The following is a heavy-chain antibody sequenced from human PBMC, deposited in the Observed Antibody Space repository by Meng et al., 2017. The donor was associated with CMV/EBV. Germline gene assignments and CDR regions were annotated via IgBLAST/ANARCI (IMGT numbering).Heavy chain of an antibody. CDR1: GGSISSYY. CDR3: ARHGDTAMVVGIDY. J-gene: IGHJ4*02. V-gene: IGHV4-4*07. CDR2: IYTRGST. D-gene: IGHD5-18*01. Sequence: VHLYEPVPGLGQTSSTLFLTCTVSGGSISSYYWSWSRQHAGKGLEWIGRIYTRGSTNYSPSLKSRVTMSVDTSKNQFSLKLSSVTAADTAVYYCARHGDTAMVVGIDYWGQGTLVTVSS.